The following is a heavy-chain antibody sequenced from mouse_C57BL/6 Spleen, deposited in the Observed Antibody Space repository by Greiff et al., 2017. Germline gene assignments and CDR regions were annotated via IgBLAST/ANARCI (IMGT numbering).Heavy chain of an antibody. CDR1: GFNIKNTY. V-gene: IGHV14-3*01. CDR2: IDPANGNT. CDR3: ASPHYYGSSYVDY. J-gene: IGHJ2*01. D-gene: IGHD1-1*01. Sequence: VHVKQSVAELVRPGASVKLSCTASGFNIKNTYMHWVKQRPEQGLEWIGRIDPANGNTKYAPKFQGKATITADTSSNTAYLQLSSLTSEDTAIYYCASPHYYGSSYVDYWGQGTTLTVSS.